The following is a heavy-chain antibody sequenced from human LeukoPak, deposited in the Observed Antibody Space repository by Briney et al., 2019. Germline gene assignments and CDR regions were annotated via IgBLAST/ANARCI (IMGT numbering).Heavy chain of an antibody. Sequence: PGGSLRLSCGASRFTFSSYNMNWVRQAPGKGLEWVSSISTISTYIYYADSVKGRFTISRDNAKNSLYLQMNSLRAEDTALYYCARGSDLEGSFDYWGQGTLVTVSS. CDR1: RFTFSSYN. D-gene: IGHD5-24*01. CDR3: ARGSDLEGSFDY. V-gene: IGHV3-21*01. CDR2: ISTISTYI. J-gene: IGHJ4*02.